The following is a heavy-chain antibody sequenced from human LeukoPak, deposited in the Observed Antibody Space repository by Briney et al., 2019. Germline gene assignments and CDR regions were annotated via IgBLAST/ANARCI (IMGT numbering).Heavy chain of an antibody. V-gene: IGHV3-15*01. Sequence: GGSLRLSCVVSGFTFNNAWLTWVRQAPGKGLEWVGRIKSNIDGGTTEYAAPVKGRFTISRDDSANTVYLQMDSLKTEDTALYHCNTVYSGDFPSDFWGQGTLVTVSS. D-gene: IGHD2-21*02. CDR2: IKSNIDGGTT. CDR1: GFTFNNAW. J-gene: IGHJ4*02. CDR3: NTVYSGDFPSDF.